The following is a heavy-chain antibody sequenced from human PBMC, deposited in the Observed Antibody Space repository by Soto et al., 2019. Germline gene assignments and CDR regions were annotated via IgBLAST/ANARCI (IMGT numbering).Heavy chain of an antibody. V-gene: IGHV4-39*01. Sequence: SETLSLTCTVSGGSISTSSYYWGWIRQPPGKGLEWIGSMDYSGSTYYNPSLKSRVTISVDTSKNQFSLKLSSLTAADTAVYYCANTHYYYDSSGYYPDYWGQGTLVTVSS. CDR1: GGSISTSSYY. D-gene: IGHD3-22*01. CDR2: MDYSGST. CDR3: ANTHYYYDSSGYYPDY. J-gene: IGHJ4*02.